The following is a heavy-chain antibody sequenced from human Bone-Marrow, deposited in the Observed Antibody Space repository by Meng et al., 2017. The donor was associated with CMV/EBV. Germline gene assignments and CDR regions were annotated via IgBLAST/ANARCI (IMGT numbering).Heavy chain of an antibody. CDR2: ISGYNGNT. J-gene: IGHJ5*02. CDR3: TRDGHTGRHGWRYDTGWFDP. Sequence: ASVKVSCKASGYSFTNYGISWVRQAPGQGLEWMGWISGYNGNTNYAQKVQGRVTMTTDTSTRTAYMELRSLRSDDTAVYYCTRDGHTGRHGWRYDTGWFDPWGQGTLVTVSS. V-gene: IGHV1-18*01. CDR1: GYSFTNYG. D-gene: IGHD2-8*02.